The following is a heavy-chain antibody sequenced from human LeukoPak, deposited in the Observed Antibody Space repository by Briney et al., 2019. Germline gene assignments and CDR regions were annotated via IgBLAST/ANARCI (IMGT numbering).Heavy chain of an antibody. D-gene: IGHD1-26*01. CDR3: ARDGRALLRDFDY. J-gene: IGHJ4*02. Sequence: GVSVRLSCAASGFTFSSYVIHWVRQAPGKGLEWVAGICNEGSNYYSADSVKGRFTISRDNSKNTLYLQMNSLRAEDTGVYYCARDGRALLRDFDYWGQGTLVTVS. CDR2: ICNEGSNY. CDR1: GFTFSSYV. V-gene: IGHV3-33*01.